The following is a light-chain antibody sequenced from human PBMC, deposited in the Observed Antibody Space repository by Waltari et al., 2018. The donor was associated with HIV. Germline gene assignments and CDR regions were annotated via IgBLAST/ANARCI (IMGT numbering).Light chain of an antibody. J-gene: IGLJ2*01. V-gene: IGLV3-25*03. CDR3: QSTDRSVSYII. CDR2: KDS. CDR1: ALAMQS. Sequence: SYELTQPPSLSVSPGQTARITCPSDALAMQSSYWYQQKPGQAPALVIYKDSERSSGIPERFSGSRSGTTVTLTISGAQAEDEAAYFCQSTDRSVSYIIFGGGTKLTVL.